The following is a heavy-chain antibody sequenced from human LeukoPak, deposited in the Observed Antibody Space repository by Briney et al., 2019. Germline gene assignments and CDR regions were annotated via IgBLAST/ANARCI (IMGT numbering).Heavy chain of an antibody. CDR3: AGDPLTSVWSTYYNAMDV. D-gene: IGHD2-2*01. CDR2: ISAYNGNT. J-gene: IGHJ6*02. V-gene: IGHV1-18*01. Sequence: ASVKVSCKASGYTFTSYAINWVRQAPGQGLEWMGWISAYNGNTNYAQKVQGRVTMTTDASTSTAYMELRSLRSDDTAVYYCAGDPLTSVWSTYYNAMDVWGQGTTVTVSS. CDR1: GYTFTSYA.